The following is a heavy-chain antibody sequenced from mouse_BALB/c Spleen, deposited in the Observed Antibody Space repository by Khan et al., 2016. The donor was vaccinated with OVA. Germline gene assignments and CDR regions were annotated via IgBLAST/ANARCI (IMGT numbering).Heavy chain of an antibody. V-gene: IGHV1-77*01. D-gene: IGHD1-2*01. CDR3: SRRNYFGYTFAY. CDR2: ISPESGDT. Sequence: QVRLQQSGAELARPGASVKLSCKASGYTFTDYYINWVKQRTGQGLEWIGEISPESGDTYYNEKFKGKATLTADKSSTTAYMQLSSLTSEASAFYFCSRRNYFGYTFAYWGQGTLVTVSA. CDR1: GYTFTDYY. J-gene: IGHJ3*01.